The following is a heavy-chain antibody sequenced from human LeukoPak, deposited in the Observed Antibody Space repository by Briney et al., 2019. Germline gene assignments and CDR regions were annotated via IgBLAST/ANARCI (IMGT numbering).Heavy chain of an antibody. Sequence: PSETLSLTCTVSGGSISSSSYYWGWIRQPPGKGLEWIGSIYYSGSTYYNPSLKSRVTISVDTSKNQFSLKLSSVTAADTAVYYCARESQAGLELLTYYFDYWGQGTLVTVSS. CDR2: IYYSGST. J-gene: IGHJ4*02. V-gene: IGHV4-39*07. CDR3: ARESQAGLELLTYYFDY. CDR1: GGSISSSSYY. D-gene: IGHD1-7*01.